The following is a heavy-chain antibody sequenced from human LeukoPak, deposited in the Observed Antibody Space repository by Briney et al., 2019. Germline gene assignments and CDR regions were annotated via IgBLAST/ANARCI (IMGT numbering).Heavy chain of an antibody. V-gene: IGHV4-4*02. Sequence: PSGTLSLTCAVSGGSISSSNWWSWVRQPPGKGLEWIGEIYHSGSTNYNPSLKSRVTISVDKSKNQFSLKLSSVTAADTAVYYCARAGLGEDNWFDPWGQGTLVTVSS. J-gene: IGHJ5*02. CDR3: ARAGLGEDNWFDP. CDR2: IYHSGST. CDR1: GGSISSSNW. D-gene: IGHD3-16*01.